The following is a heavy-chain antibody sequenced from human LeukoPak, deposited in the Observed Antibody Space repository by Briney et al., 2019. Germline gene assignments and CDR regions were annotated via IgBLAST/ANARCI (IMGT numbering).Heavy chain of an antibody. CDR1: GFTFSNYA. CDR2: ISSSGTNT. CDR3: AKDGHYDSGGFTLQY. J-gene: IGHJ1*01. D-gene: IGHD3-22*01. V-gene: IGHV3-23*01. Sequence: GGSLRLSCAASGFTFSNYAITWVRQAPGKGLEWVSTISSSGTNTHYADSVKGRFTISRDNSKNTLYLQMNSLRAEDTAVYYCAKDGHYDSGGFTLQYWGQGTLVTVSS.